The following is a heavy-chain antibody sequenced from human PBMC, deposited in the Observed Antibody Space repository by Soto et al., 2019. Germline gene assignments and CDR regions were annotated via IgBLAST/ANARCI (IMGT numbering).Heavy chain of an antibody. J-gene: IGHJ5*02. CDR2: IYYSGST. CDR1: GGSIRTSSYY. CDR3: ARPRGWELERGNNWFDP. V-gene: IGHV4-39*01. D-gene: IGHD1-1*01. Sequence: PSETLSLTCSVSGGSIRTSSYYWGWIRQPPGKGLEWIGSIYYSGSTSYNPSLNSRVTISVDTSKNQFSLKLRSVTAADTAVYYCARPRGWELERGNNWFDPWGQGTLVTVS.